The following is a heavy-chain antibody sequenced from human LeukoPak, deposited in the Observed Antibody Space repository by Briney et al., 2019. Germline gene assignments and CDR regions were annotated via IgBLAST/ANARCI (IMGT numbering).Heavy chain of an antibody. CDR2: IIPMFGTA. V-gene: IGHV1-69*06. CDR1: GGNFSSYE. Sequence: ASVKVSCKASGGNFSSYEISWVRQAPGQGLEWMGGIIPMFGTAKYAQKFQGRVTITADKSTSTAYMELSSLRSEDTAVYYCASGTTDIVVVPATLRNYYFDYWGQGTLVTVSS. CDR3: ASGTTDIVVVPATLRNYYFDY. J-gene: IGHJ4*02. D-gene: IGHD2-2*01.